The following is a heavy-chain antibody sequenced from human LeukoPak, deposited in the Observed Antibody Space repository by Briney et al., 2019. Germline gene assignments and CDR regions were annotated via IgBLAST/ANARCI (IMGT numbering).Heavy chain of an antibody. CDR3: ARVHPTRILSPFLTTHKRYYFDY. D-gene: IGHD2-15*01. Sequence: PSETLSLTCTVSGASISSSTYYWGWIRQPPGKGLEWIGSIFYSGSTYYNPSLTSRVTISVDTSKNQFSLKLSSMTAADTAVYYCARVHPTRILSPFLTTHKRYYFDYWGQGTLVTVSS. V-gene: IGHV4-39*07. J-gene: IGHJ4*02. CDR1: GASISSSTYY. CDR2: IFYSGST.